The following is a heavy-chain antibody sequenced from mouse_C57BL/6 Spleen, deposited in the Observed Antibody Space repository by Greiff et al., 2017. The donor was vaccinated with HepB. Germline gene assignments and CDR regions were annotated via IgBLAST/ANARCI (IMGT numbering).Heavy chain of an antibody. CDR1: GFNIKDYY. CDR3: TIATVVAPFAY. J-gene: IGHJ3*01. CDR2: IDPEDGDT. Sequence: VQLQQSGAELVRPGASVKLSCTASGFNIKDYYMHWVKQRPEQGLEWIGRIDPEDGDTDNAPKFQGKATMTADTSSNTAYLQLSSLTSEDTAVYYCTIATVVAPFAYWGQGTLVTVSA. V-gene: IGHV14-1*01. D-gene: IGHD1-1*01.